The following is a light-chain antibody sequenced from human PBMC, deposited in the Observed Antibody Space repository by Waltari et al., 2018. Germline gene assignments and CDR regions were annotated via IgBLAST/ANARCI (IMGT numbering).Light chain of an antibody. CDR2: GTS. J-gene: IGKJ4*01. Sequence: ENLLTQSSGTLSLSPGGRAPLSCRASQSVTNYLAWYQQKPGQAPRLLIYGTSNRATGIPARFSGSGFGTDFTLTISSLEPEDFAVYYCQQRRDLPLTFGGGTKVEIK. CDR1: QSVTNY. CDR3: QQRRDLPLT. V-gene: IGKV3-11*01.